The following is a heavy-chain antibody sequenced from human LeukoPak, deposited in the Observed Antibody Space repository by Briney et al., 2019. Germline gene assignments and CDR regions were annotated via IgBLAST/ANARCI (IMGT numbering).Heavy chain of an antibody. CDR1: GYAFTSYY. V-gene: IGHV1-46*01. CDR3: ARETARQPSGYCSSTSCHSDFDY. CDR2: INPSGGSA. J-gene: IGHJ4*02. D-gene: IGHD2-2*03. Sequence: ASVKVSCKASGYAFTSYYMHWVRQAPGQGLEWMGIINPSGGSARYAQKFQGSFSMTTDTSTSTVYMEMSSLRSDDTAVYYCARETARQPSGYCSSTSCHSDFDYWGQGTLVTVSS.